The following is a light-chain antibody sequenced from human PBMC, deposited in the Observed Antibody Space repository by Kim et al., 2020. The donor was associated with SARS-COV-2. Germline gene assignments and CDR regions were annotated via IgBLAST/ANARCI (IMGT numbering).Light chain of an antibody. CDR3: QRYYSAPWT. Sequence: DSRMTQSPSSLSASVGDRVTISCRASQDINNYLAWYQLKPGKAPKLLIYYASVLQVGVPSRFSGSGSGTDFTLTISNLQPEDVATYNCQRYYSAPWTFGQGTKVDIK. CDR1: QDINNY. J-gene: IGKJ1*01. V-gene: IGKV1-27*01. CDR2: YAS.